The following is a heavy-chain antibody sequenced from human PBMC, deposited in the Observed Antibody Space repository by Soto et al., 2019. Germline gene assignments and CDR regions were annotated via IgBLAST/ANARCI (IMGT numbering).Heavy chain of an antibody. D-gene: IGHD7-27*01. CDR2: IYYSGST. Sequence: SEILSLTCTVSGGSISSSSYYWGWIRQPPGKGLEWIGSIYYSGSTYYNPSLKSRVTISVDTSKNQFSLKLSSVTAADTAVYYCARPNTHDAFDIWGQGTMVTVSS. V-gene: IGHV4-39*01. CDR3: ARPNTHDAFDI. J-gene: IGHJ3*02. CDR1: GGSISSSSYY.